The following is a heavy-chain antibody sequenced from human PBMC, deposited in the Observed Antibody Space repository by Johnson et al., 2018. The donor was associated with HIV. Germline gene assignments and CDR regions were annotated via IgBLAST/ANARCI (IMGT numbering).Heavy chain of an antibody. D-gene: IGHD5-12*01. J-gene: IGHJ3*02. Sequence: QVQLVESGGGLVQPGGSLRLSRAASGFTFSSYAMHWVRQAPGEGLEWVAVISYDGSNKYYADSVKGRFTISRDNSKNTLYLQMNSLRPEDTAVYYCARVIWGMRSGYEWGAFDIWGQGTVVTVSS. V-gene: IGHV3-30-3*01. CDR2: ISYDGSNK. CDR3: ARVIWGMRSGYEWGAFDI. CDR1: GFTFSSYA.